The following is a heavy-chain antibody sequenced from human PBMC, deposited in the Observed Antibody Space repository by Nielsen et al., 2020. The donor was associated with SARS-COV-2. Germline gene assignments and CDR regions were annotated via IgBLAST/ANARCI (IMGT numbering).Heavy chain of an antibody. CDR1: GFTFSSYW. D-gene: IGHD3-10*01. V-gene: IGHV3-74*01. Sequence: SCAASGFTFSSYWMHWVRQAPGKGLVWVSHILSDGSTINYADSVRGRFTISRDNAKNTLYLQMNSLRAEDTAVYYCARDFYGSGSFPDYWGQGTLVTVSS. CDR2: ILSDGSTI. CDR3: ARDFYGSGSFPDY. J-gene: IGHJ4*02.